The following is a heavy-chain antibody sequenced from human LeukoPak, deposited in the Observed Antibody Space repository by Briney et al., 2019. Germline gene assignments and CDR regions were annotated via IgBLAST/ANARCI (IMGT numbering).Heavy chain of an antibody. CDR3: ARLKWFGELLRGFDP. J-gene: IGHJ5*02. V-gene: IGHV4-38-2*02. Sequence: SETLSLTCTVSGYSISSGYYWGWIRQPPGKGLEWIGSIYYSGSTYYNPSLKSRVTISVDTSKNQFSLKLSSVTAADTAVYYCARLKWFGELLRGFDPWGQGTLVTVSS. CDR2: IYYSGST. D-gene: IGHD3-10*01. CDR1: GYSISSGYY.